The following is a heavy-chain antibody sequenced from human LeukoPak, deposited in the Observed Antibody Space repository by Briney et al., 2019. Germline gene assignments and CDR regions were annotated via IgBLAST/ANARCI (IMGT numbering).Heavy chain of an antibody. CDR2: IYYSGST. V-gene: IGHV4-59*01. J-gene: IGHJ4*02. CDR1: GGSISSYY. Sequence: SETLSLTCTVSGGSISSYYWSWIRQPPGQGLEWIGYIYYSGSTNYNPSLKSRVTISVDTSKNQFSLKLSSVTAADTAVYYCASIGYSSSWYYFDYWGQGTLVTVSS. D-gene: IGHD6-13*01. CDR3: ASIGYSSSWYYFDY.